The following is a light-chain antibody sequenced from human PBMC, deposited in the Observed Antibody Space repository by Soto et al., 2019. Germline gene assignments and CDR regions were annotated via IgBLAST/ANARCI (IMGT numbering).Light chain of an antibody. CDR1: SSDVGGYPL. Sequence: QSALTQPASVSGSPGQSITISCTGTSSDVGGYPLVSWYQQHPGKAPKLMIYEGSKRPSGVSNRFSGSKSGYTASLTISGLQAEDEADYYCCSYAGPRYVFGRGTKVTVL. J-gene: IGLJ1*01. V-gene: IGLV2-23*01. CDR2: EGS. CDR3: CSYAGPRYV.